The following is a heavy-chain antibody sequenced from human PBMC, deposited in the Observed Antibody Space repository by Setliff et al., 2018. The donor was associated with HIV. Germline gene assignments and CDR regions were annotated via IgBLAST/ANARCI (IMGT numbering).Heavy chain of an antibody. D-gene: IGHD6-13*01. Sequence: GGSLRLSCAASRFTFSSYAMHWVRQAPGKGLEWVAIISYDGSNKYYADSVKGRFTISRDNSKNTLYLQMNSLSAEDTAVYYCARGRLAAAGSFYCSFDYWGQGTVVTVSS. CDR3: ARGRLAAAGSFYCSFDY. CDR1: RFTFSSYA. CDR2: ISYDGSNK. J-gene: IGHJ4*02. V-gene: IGHV3-30-3*01.